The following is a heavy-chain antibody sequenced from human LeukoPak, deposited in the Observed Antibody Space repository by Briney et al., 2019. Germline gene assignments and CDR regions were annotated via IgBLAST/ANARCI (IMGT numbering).Heavy chain of an antibody. V-gene: IGHV3-23*01. Sequence: PGGSLRLSCAASGFTFSSYAMSWVRQAPGKGLEWVSAISGSGGSTYYADSVKGRFTISRDNSKNTLYLQMNSLRAEDTAVYYCAKNRLVFGGYASQAQVDYWGQGTLVTVSS. CDR3: AKNRLVFGGYASQAQVDY. J-gene: IGHJ4*02. CDR1: GFTFSSYA. CDR2: ISGSGGST. D-gene: IGHD5-12*01.